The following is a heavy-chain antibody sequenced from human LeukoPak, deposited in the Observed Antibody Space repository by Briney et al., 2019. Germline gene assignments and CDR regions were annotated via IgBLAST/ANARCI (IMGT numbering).Heavy chain of an antibody. Sequence: ASVKVSCKASGGTFSSYAISWVRQAPGQGLEWMGGIIPIFGTANYAQKFQGRVTITADKSTSTAYMELSSLRSEDTAVYYCARNLRRTVRGADLYYYYMDVWGKGTTVTVSS. CDR3: ARNLRRTVRGADLYYYYMDV. D-gene: IGHD3-10*01. CDR2: IIPIFGTA. J-gene: IGHJ6*03. V-gene: IGHV1-69*06. CDR1: GGTFSSYA.